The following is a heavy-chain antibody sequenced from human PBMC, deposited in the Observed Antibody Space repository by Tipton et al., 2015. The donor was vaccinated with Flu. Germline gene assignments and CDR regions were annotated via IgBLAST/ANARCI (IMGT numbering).Heavy chain of an antibody. CDR1: GYSFTSYW. CDR2: VYPGDSDT. Sequence: QLVQSGAEVKKPGESLKISCKGSGYSFTSYWIAWVRQMPGKGLGWMGIVYPGDSDTRYSPSFQGQVTISADKSISTAYLQWSSLKASDTATYYCARRPPLFDDDMDVWGQGTTVTVSS. D-gene: IGHD3-3*01. V-gene: IGHV5-51*01. J-gene: IGHJ6*02. CDR3: ARRPPLFDDDMDV.